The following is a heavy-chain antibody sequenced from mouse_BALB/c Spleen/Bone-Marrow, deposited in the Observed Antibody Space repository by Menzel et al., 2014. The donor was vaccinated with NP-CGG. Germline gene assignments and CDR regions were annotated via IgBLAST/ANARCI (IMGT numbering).Heavy chain of an antibody. CDR1: GFTFSSFG. V-gene: IGHV5-17*02. Sequence: EVMLVESGGGLVQPGGSRKLSCAASGFTFSSFGMHWVRQAPEKGLEWVVYISSGSSTIFYADTVMGRFTVSRDNPKNTLFLQMTSLRSEDTAMYYCTRGGNWDDFDYWGQGTTLTVSS. CDR3: TRGGNWDDFDY. CDR2: ISSGSSTI. J-gene: IGHJ2*01. D-gene: IGHD4-1*01.